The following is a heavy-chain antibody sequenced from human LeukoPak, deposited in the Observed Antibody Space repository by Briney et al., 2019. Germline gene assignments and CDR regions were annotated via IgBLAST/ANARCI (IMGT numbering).Heavy chain of an antibody. CDR2: IWYDGSNK. J-gene: IGHJ4*02. V-gene: IGHV3-33*06. CDR3: AKAPHTLAYCGGDCYSYFDY. Sequence: GGSLRPSCAASGFTFSSYGMHWVRQAPGKGLEWVAVIWYDGSNKYYADSVKGRFTISRDNPKNTLYLQMNSLRAEDTAVYYCAKAPHTLAYCGGDCYSYFDYWGQGTLVTVSS. CDR1: GFTFSSYG. D-gene: IGHD2-21*02.